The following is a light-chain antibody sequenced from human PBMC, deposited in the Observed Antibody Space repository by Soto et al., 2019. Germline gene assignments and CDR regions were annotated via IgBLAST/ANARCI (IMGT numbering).Light chain of an antibody. CDR3: AAWEDSLNGYV. J-gene: IGLJ1*01. CDR1: SSNIGSNT. CDR2: SNN. Sequence: QSVLTQPPSASGTPGQRVTISCSGSSSNIGSNTVNWYQQLPGTAPKLLIYSNNQRPSGVPDRFSGSKSGTSASLAISGLQSEDEADYYCAAWEDSLNGYVFGTGNKLTVL. V-gene: IGLV1-44*01.